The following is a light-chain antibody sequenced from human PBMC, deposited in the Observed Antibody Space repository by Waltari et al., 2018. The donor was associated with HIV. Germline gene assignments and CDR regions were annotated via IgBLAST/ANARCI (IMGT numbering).Light chain of an antibody. CDR2: RNN. CDR1: STNIGSKT. V-gene: IGLV1-44*01. Sequence: QSVLTQPPSASGTPGQRATSSCSGSSTNIGSKTVNWYQQLPGTAPKPLIYRNNHRPSGVPDRFSGSKSGTSASLAISGLQSEDEADYYCATWDDSLNGDVVFGGGTKLTVL. J-gene: IGLJ2*01. CDR3: ATWDDSLNGDVV.